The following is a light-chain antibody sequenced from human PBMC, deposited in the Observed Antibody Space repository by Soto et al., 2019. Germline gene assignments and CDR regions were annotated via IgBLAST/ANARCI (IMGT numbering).Light chain of an antibody. J-gene: IGLJ3*02. CDR2: SNN. CDR1: SSNIGSNT. CDR3: AAWDDSLNGQV. Sequence: QSVLTQPPSASGTPGQRVTISCSGSSSNIGSNTVNWYQQLPGTAPKLLIYSNNQRPSGVPDRFSGSKSGTSASLVISGLQSEDEADYYCAAWDDSLNGQVFGGGTQLTVL. V-gene: IGLV1-44*01.